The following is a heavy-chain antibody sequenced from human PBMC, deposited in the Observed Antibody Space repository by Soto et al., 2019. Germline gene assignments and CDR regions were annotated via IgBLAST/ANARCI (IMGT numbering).Heavy chain of an antibody. CDR1: GGSMKDYY. J-gene: IGHJ5*02. Sequence: PSETLSLTCTVSGGSMKDYYWSWIRQPPGKGLEWIGYIYYSGSTDYNPSLKSRVTISVDTSKNQFSLNLSSVTAADTAVYFCATGSRIPIFEARFDLWGQATLVTVSS. CDR2: IYYSGST. D-gene: IGHD3-3*01. V-gene: IGHV4-59*01. CDR3: ATGSRIPIFEARFDL.